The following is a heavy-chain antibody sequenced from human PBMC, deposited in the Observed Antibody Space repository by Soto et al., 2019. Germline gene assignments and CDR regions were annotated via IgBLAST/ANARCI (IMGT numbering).Heavy chain of an antibody. CDR2: IWFDGSNK. Sequence: GGSLRLSCAASGFSFSSYNMYWVRQAPGKGLEWVGVIWFDGSNKYYADSVKGRFTISRDNAKNSLYLQMNSLRAEDTAVYYYARGGQQLHGMDVWGQGTTVTVSS. CDR3: ARGGQQLHGMDV. CDR1: GFSFSSYN. J-gene: IGHJ6*02. D-gene: IGHD6-13*01. V-gene: IGHV3-33*07.